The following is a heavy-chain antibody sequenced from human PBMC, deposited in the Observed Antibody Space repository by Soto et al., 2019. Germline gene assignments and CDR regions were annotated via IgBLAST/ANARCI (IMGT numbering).Heavy chain of an antibody. D-gene: IGHD1-1*01. CDR2: ISPDGSDK. J-gene: IGHJ4*02. CDR3: ASHPAGNPYHAVFDF. V-gene: IGHV3-7*03. Sequence: VRLVESGGTLVQPGGSLRISCAASGLTFSGHWMTWVRQTPGKGPEWVANISPDGSDKSYVDSVKGRFTVSRDNDKNSLSLQLDRQMNNETAVYHCASHPAGNPYHAVFDFWGQGTLVTVSS. CDR1: GLTFSGHW.